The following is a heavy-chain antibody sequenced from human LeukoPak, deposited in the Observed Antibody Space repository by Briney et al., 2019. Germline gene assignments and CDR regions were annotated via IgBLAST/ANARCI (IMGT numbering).Heavy chain of an antibody. D-gene: IGHD1-26*01. CDR1: GYTFTRYY. CDR2: INPNTGGT. V-gene: IGHV1-2*02. CDR3: ASSRGSYHFDY. Sequence: GASVKVSCKTSGYTFTRYYLNWVRQAPGQGPGWMGRINPNTGGTDSGQKFQGRVTMTRDTSISTAYMELSSLTFDDTAVYYCASSRGSYHFDYWGQGTLVTVSS. J-gene: IGHJ4*02.